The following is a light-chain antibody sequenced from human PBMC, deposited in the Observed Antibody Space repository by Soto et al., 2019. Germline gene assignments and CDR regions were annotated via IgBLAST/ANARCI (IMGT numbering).Light chain of an antibody. J-gene: IGKJ5*01. V-gene: IGKV1-12*01. Sequence: DIQMPQSPSSLTASVGDRVTITCRASQDIRNELGWYQQKPGKAPNRLIYTASNLQSGVPSRFSGSGSGTDFTLTISSLQPEDFATYYCQQSNSYPVAFGQGTQLDI. CDR2: TAS. CDR1: QDIRNE. CDR3: QQSNSYPVA.